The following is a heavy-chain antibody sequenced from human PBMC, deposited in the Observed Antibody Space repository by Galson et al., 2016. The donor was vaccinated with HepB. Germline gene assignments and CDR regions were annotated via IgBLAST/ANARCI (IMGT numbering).Heavy chain of an antibody. CDR2: IFYSGTV. CDR1: GGSINSGSGNSYTGSYY. Sequence: SETLSLTCTVSGGSINSGSGNSYTGSYYWSWLRQPPGKGLEWIGYIFYSGTVNYNPSLKSRVTMSVDTSKKQFSLKVTSVTAADTAVYYWARDSPWGYGMDVWGQATTVTVAS. V-gene: IGHV4-61*01. J-gene: IGHJ6*02. CDR3: ARDSPWGYGMDV. D-gene: IGHD3-16*01.